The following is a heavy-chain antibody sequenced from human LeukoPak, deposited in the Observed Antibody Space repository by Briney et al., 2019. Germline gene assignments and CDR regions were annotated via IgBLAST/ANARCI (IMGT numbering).Heavy chain of an antibody. CDR2: IYYSGST. Sequence: SETLSLTCTVSGGSISSGGYYWSWIRQHPGKGLEWIGYIYYSGSTYYNPSLKSRVTISVDTSKNQFSLKLSSVTAADTAVYYCARVMLYYYYMDVWGKGTTVTASS. D-gene: IGHD2-8*01. J-gene: IGHJ6*03. CDR1: GGSISSGGYY. CDR3: ARVMLYYYYMDV. V-gene: IGHV4-31*03.